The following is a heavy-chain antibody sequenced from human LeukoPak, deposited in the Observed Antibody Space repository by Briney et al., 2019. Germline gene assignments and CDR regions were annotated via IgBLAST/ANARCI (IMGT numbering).Heavy chain of an antibody. CDR3: ATDPSPKSYVSNGYFGY. D-gene: IGHD3-22*01. J-gene: IGHJ4*02. CDR2: FDPEYGEP. CDR1: GYTLIELS. Sequence: ASVKVSCKVSGYTLIELSIHWVRQSPGKGLEWMGGFDPEYGEPIYAQRFQGRVTMTEDTSTHTAYLDLSSLRSDDTAVYYCATDPSPKSYVSNGYFGYWGQGTLVTVSS. V-gene: IGHV1-24*01.